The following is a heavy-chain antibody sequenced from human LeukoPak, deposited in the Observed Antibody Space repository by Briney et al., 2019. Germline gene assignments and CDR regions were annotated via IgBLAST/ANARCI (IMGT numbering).Heavy chain of an antibody. J-gene: IGHJ6*02. D-gene: IGHD6-13*01. Sequence: PSETLSFTCTLSGSSISSYYWSWIRPPPGKGLEWIGYTYYSGNTNYHPSFKSRVTISVDTSKSQFSLKLSSVTAADTAVYYCARDYPMAAAGLLGYYGMDVWGQGTTVTVSS. CDR1: GSSISSYY. V-gene: IGHV4-59*01. CDR3: ARDYPMAAAGLLGYYGMDV. CDR2: TYYSGNT.